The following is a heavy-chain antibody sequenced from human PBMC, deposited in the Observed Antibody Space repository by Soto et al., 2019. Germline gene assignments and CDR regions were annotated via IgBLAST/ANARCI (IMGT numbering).Heavy chain of an antibody. CDR1: GFTFSSYA. J-gene: IGHJ6*02. D-gene: IGHD3-10*01. CDR3: AKDLFYYYGSGSYRYYGMDV. Sequence: GGSLRLSCAASGFTFSSYAMHWVRQAPGKGLEWVAVISYDGSNKYYADSVKGRFTISRDNSKNTLYLQMNSLRAEDTAVYYCAKDLFYYYGSGSYRYYGMDVWGQGTTVTVSS. V-gene: IGHV3-30*18. CDR2: ISYDGSNK.